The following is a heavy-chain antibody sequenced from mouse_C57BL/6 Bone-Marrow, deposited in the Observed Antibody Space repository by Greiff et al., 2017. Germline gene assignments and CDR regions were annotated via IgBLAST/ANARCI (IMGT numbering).Heavy chain of an antibody. CDR2: INYDGSST. Sequence: EVQLQESEGGLVQPGSSMKLSCTASGFTFSGYYMAWVRQVPEKGLEWVANINYDGSSTYYLVSLKSRFIISRYNAKNILYLQMSSLKSEDTATYYCAREDDGYRPFAYWGQGTLVTVSA. CDR1: GFTFSGYY. CDR3: AREDDGYRPFAY. D-gene: IGHD2-3*01. J-gene: IGHJ3*01. V-gene: IGHV5-16*01.